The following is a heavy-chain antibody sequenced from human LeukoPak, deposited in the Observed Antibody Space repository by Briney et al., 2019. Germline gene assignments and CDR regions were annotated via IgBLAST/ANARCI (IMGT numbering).Heavy chain of an antibody. CDR3: ARGFRAVAVW. CDR2: INHSGST. CDR1: GGSFSGYY. D-gene: IGHD6-19*01. J-gene: IGHJ4*02. V-gene: IGHV4-34*01. Sequence: SETLSLTCAVYGGSFSGYYRSWIRQPPGKGLEWIGEINHSGSTNYNPSLKSRVTISVDTSKNQFSLKPSSVTAADTAVYYCARGFRAVAVWWGQGTLVTVPS.